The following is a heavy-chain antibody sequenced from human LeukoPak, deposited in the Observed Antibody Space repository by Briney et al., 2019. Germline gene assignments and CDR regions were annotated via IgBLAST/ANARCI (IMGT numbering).Heavy chain of an antibody. CDR3: ARLILGAAGDV. CDR1: GFTFSNYY. CDR2: ISNSGSTM. D-gene: IGHD1-26*01. J-gene: IGHJ3*01. Sequence: GGSLRLSCAASGFTFSNYYMSWIRQAPGKGLEWVAYISNSGSTMSYADSLKGRSTISMANDKQLLYLQMHSLRAEDTAVYYCARLILGAAGDVWGQGTTVTVSS. V-gene: IGHV3-11*01.